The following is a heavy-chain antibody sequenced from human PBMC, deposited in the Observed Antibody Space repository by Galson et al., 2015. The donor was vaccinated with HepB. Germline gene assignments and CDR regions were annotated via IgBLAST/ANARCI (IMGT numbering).Heavy chain of an antibody. CDR1: EFTFSSYA. CDR3: ARGGLYYDILTGYFHY. CDR2: ISGRGGST. D-gene: IGHD3-9*01. Sequence: SLRLSCAASEFTFSSYAMNWVRQAPGEGLDWVSAISGRGGSTYYADSVEGRFTISRDNSKNTLYLQMNSLRAEDTAVYYCARGGLYYDILTGYFHYWGQGTLVTVSS. J-gene: IGHJ4*02. V-gene: IGHV3-23*01.